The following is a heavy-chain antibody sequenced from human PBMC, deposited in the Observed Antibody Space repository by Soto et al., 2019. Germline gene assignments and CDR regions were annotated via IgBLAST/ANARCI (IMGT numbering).Heavy chain of an antibody. J-gene: IGHJ6*02. CDR1: GYTFTSYA. D-gene: IGHD2-15*01. CDR2: INAGNGNT. Sequence: QVQLVQSGAEVKKPGASVKVSCKASGYTFTSYAMHWVRQAPGQRLEWMGWINAGNGNTKYSQKFQGRVTITRDTSASTAYMELSSLRSEDTAVYYCASQYAPYCSGGSCYLRGGMDAWGQGTTVTVSS. CDR3: ASQYAPYCSGGSCYLRGGMDA. V-gene: IGHV1-3*01.